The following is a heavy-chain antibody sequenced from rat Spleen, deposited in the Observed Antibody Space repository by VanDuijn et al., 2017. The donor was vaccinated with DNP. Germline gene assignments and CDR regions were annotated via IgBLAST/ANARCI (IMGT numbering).Heavy chain of an antibody. CDR1: GFTFSDYY. CDR3: ARHGSTLYYFDY. V-gene: IGHV5-29*01. Sequence: EVQLVESDGGLVQPGRSLKLSCAASGFTFSDYYMAWVRQAPTKGLEWVATISYDGSSTYYRDSVKGRFTLSRDNAKSTLYLQMDSLRSEDTATYYCARHGSTLYYFDYWGQGVMVTVSS. D-gene: IGHD1-4*01. J-gene: IGHJ2*01. CDR2: ISYDGSST.